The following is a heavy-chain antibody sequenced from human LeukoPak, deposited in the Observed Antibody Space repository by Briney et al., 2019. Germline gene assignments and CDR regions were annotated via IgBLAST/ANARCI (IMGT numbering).Heavy chain of an antibody. D-gene: IGHD3-3*01. V-gene: IGHV1-69*05. CDR3: ARVPVLRFLEWFRDYYYMDV. J-gene: IGHJ6*03. CDR2: IIPIFGTA. Sequence: ASVKVSCKASGGTFSSYAISWVRQAPGQGLEWMGGIIPIFGTANYAQKFQGRVTITTDESTSTAYMELSSLRSEDTAVYYCARVPVLRFLEWFRDYYYMDVWGKGTTVTVSS. CDR1: GGTFSSYA.